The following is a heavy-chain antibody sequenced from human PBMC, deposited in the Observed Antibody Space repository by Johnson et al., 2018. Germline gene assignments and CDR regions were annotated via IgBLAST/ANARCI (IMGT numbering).Heavy chain of an antibody. CDR1: GFTFSSYS. V-gene: IGHV3-48*01. CDR2: ISGSSETK. D-gene: IGHD3-9*01. CDR3: ARVYYDLLTGYSV. J-gene: IGHJ6*04. Sequence: VQLVESGGGLVQPGGSLRLSCVASGFTFSSYSMNWVRQAPGKGLEWVSYISGSSETKYYADSVKGRFTISRDNAKNSLYLQMNSLRAEDSAVYYCARVYYDLLTGYSVWGKGTTVTVSS.